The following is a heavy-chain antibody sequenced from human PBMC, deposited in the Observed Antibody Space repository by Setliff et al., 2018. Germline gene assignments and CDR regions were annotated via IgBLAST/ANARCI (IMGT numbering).Heavy chain of an antibody. CDR3: ARGGTYRYFDY. CDR1: GDSISGTYY. CDR2: VYYSGTA. Sequence: PSETLSLTCHVSGDSISGTYYWSWIRQPPGKGLEFIGYVYYSGTANYDPSLKSRVTMSVDTSKNQFSLKLRSVIAADTAVYYCARGGTYRYFDYWGQGTLVTVSS. J-gene: IGHJ4*02. V-gene: IGHV4-59*01.